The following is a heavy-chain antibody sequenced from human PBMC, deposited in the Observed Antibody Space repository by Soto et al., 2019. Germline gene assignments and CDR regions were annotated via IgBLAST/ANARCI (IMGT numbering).Heavy chain of an antibody. CDR2: ISSSSSYI. CDR3: ARDPDCGDPDIFDY. D-gene: IGHD2-21*02. Sequence: GGSLGLSCAASEFTFSSYSMNWVRQAPGKGLEGVSAISSSSSYIYYADSVKGRFTISRDNAKNSLYLQMNSLRAEDTAVYYCARDPDCGDPDIFDYWGQGTPVTVSS. V-gene: IGHV3-21*01. J-gene: IGHJ4*02. CDR1: EFTFSSYS.